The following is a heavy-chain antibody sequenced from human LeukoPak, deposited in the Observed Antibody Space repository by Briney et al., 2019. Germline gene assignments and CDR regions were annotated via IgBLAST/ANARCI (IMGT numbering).Heavy chain of an antibody. CDR2: ISYDGSNK. CDR1: GFTFSSYA. CDR3: ARGDYYGSGSYFFHH. J-gene: IGHJ1*01. V-gene: IGHV3-30-3*01. D-gene: IGHD3-10*01. Sequence: GGSLRLSCAASGFTFSSYAMHWVRQAPGKGLEWVADISYDGSNKYYADSVKGRFTISRDNSKITLYLQMNSLKAEDTAVYYCARGDYYGSGSYFFHHWGQGTLVTVSS.